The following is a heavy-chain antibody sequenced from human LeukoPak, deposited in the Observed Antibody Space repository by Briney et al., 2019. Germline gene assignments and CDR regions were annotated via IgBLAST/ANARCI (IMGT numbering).Heavy chain of an antibody. CDR2: ISSNGGST. CDR3: VKDNFPYSSGWYVY. D-gene: IGHD6-19*01. J-gene: IGHJ4*02. Sequence: GVSLRLSCSASGFTFSSYAMHWVRQAPGKGLEYASAISSNGGSTYYADSVKGRFTISRDNSKNTLYLQMSSLRAEDTAVYYCVKDNFPYSSGWYVYWGQGTLVTVSS. V-gene: IGHV3-64D*06. CDR1: GFTFSSYA.